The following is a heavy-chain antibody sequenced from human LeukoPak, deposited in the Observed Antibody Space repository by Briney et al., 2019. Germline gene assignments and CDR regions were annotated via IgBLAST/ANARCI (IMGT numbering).Heavy chain of an antibody. CDR3: ARGQYSSGPEDY. CDR2: ISSSSDTI. J-gene: IGHJ4*02. Sequence: PGGSLRLSCAASGFIFSTYSMNWVRQAPGKGLEWVSYISSSSDTIYYADSVKGQFTISRDNAENSLYLQMNSLRAEDTAVYYCARGQYSSGPEDYWGQGTLVTVSS. D-gene: IGHD6-19*01. V-gene: IGHV3-48*01. CDR1: GFIFSTYS.